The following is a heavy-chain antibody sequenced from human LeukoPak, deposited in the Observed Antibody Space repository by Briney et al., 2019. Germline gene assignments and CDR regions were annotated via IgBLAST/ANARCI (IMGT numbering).Heavy chain of an antibody. D-gene: IGHD1-26*01. J-gene: IGHJ4*02. Sequence: QPGGSLRLSCGASGFIFDTHDVHWVRQAPGKGLEWVAFIRSDGFHTYYADSVKGRFTITRDNSKNTLYLQMNSLRFEDMAVYYCAKPSGSVVDYWGRGTRVTVSS. CDR2: IRSDGFHT. CDR3: AKPSGSVVDY. V-gene: IGHV3-30*02. CDR1: GFIFDTHD.